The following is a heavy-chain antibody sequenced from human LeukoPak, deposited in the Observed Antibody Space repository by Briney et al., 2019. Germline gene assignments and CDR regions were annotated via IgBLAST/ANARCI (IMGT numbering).Heavy chain of an antibody. J-gene: IGHJ4*02. Sequence: PGGSLRLSCAASGFTFSSYAMHWVRQAPGKGLEWVAVISYDGSNKYYAGSVKGRFTISRDNSKNTLYLQMNSLRAEDTAVYYCAREYYDSSGYDYWGQGTLVTVSS. CDR3: AREYYDSSGYDY. D-gene: IGHD3-22*01. CDR2: ISYDGSNK. V-gene: IGHV3-30*04. CDR1: GFTFSSYA.